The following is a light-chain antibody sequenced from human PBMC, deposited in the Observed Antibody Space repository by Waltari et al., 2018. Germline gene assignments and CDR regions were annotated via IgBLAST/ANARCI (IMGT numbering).Light chain of an antibody. J-gene: IGKJ1*01. Sequence: IQTTQSPSSLSASVGDRVTITCRTSQNITNYLNWYQHKLGKAPKLLISGASSLHTGVPSRFSGSGSGTDFTLTISSLQPEDFATYFCQQSFTSPTFGQGTTVEFK. CDR3: QQSFTSPT. V-gene: IGKV1-39*01. CDR1: QNITNY. CDR2: GAS.